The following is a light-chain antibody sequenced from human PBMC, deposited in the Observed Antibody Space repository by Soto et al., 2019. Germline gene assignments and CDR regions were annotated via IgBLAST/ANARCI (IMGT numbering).Light chain of an antibody. V-gene: IGKV1-16*01. CDR2: GTS. Sequence: DIQMTQSPSSLSASVGDRVTITCRASQGIGSYLAWFQQKPGETPKSLIFGTSYLQNGVPSRFSGRGPGTDFTLTISSLQPEDSAPYYCHQRDTYPFTFGPGTTVDIK. CDR1: QGIGSY. CDR3: HQRDTYPFT. J-gene: IGKJ3*01.